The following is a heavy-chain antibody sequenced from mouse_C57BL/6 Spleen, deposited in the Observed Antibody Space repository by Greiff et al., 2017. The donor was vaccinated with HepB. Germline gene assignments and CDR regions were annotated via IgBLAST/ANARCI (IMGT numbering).Heavy chain of an antibody. CDR1: GFTFSSYA. CDR3: AREGNYYGSSYGWYFDV. V-gene: IGHV5-4*01. J-gene: IGHJ1*03. D-gene: IGHD1-1*01. Sequence: EVKLMESGGGLVKPGGSLKLSCAASGFTFSSYAMSWVRQTPEKRLEWVATISDGGSYTYYPDNVKGRFTISRDNAKNNLYLQMSHLKSEDTAMYYCAREGNYYGSSYGWYFDVWGTGTTVTVSS. CDR2: ISDGGSYT.